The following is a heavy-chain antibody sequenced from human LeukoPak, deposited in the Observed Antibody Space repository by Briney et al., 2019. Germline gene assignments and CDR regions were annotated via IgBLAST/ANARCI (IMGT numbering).Heavy chain of an antibody. CDR1: GYTFTGYY. J-gene: IGHJ6*02. D-gene: IGHD2-21*02. V-gene: IGHV1-2*02. Sequence: ASVKVSCKASGYTFTGYYMHWVRQAPGQGLEWMGWINPNNGSTNYAQKFQGRVTMTRDTSTRTAYMELSRLRSDDTAVYYCARAYCGSDCYSSPTSRMGYGMDVWGQGTTVTVSS. CDR3: ARAYCGSDCYSSPTSRMGYGMDV. CDR2: INPNNGST.